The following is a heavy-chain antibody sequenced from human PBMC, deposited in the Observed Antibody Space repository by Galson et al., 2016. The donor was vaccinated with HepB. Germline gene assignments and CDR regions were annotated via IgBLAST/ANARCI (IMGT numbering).Heavy chain of an antibody. CDR2: VTPIFGTP. CDR3: ARGNNFWSGYYVDY. CDR1: GDSLSNCP. D-gene: IGHD3-3*01. Sequence: VKVSCKASGDSLSNCPITWVRQAPGQGLEWMGGVTPIFGTPNYAQKFLGRVTITADESTSTVYMELSSLRSEDTAVYYCARGNNFWSGYYVDYWGQGTLVTVSS. J-gene: IGHJ4*02. V-gene: IGHV1-69*13.